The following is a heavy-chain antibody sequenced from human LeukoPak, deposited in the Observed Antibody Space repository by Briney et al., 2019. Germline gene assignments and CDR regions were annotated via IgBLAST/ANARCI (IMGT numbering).Heavy chain of an antibody. CDR1: GYTFTSYA. CDR3: ARVTSSGSYLMFDY. J-gene: IGHJ4*02. CDR2: INAGNGNT. Sequence: ASVKVSCKASGYTFTSYAMHWVRQAPGQRLEWTGWINAGNGNTKYSQKFQGRVTITRDTSASTAYMELSSLRSEDTAVYYCARVTSSGSYLMFDYWGQGTLVTVSS. D-gene: IGHD3-10*01. V-gene: IGHV1-3*01.